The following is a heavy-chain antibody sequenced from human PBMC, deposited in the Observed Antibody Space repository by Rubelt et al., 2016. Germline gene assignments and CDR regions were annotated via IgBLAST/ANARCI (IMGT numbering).Heavy chain of an antibody. CDR3: ARDSMGDGYNQIDAFDI. D-gene: IGHD5-24*01. Sequence: NWVRQAPGKGLEWVSSIISSSSYIYYADSVKGRFTISRDNAKNSLYLQMNSLRAEDTAVYYCARDSMGDGYNQIDAFDIWGQGTMVTVSS. V-gene: IGHV3-21*01. J-gene: IGHJ3*02. CDR2: IISSSSYI.